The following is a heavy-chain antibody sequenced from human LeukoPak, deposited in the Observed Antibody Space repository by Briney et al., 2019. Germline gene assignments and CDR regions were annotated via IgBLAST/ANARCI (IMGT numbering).Heavy chain of an antibody. CDR1: GGSINNHI. D-gene: IGHD3-22*01. J-gene: IGHJ4*02. CDR3: ASFPYYDSSGYSGY. CDR2: ISYSGSA. Sequence: SETLSLTCSVSGGSINNHIWSWIRQPPGKGLEWIGYISYSGSANYNPSLKSRVTISVDRSKNQFSLKLSSVTAADTAVYYCASFPYYDSSGYSGYWGQGTLVTVSS. V-gene: IGHV4-59*11.